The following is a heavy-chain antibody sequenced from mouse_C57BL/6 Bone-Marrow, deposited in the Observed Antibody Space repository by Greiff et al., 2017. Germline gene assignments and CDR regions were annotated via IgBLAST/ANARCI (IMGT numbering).Heavy chain of an antibody. Sequence: QVQLQQSGAELVKPGASVKISCKASGYAFSSYWMNWVKQRPGKGLEWIGQIYPGDGDTNYNGKFKGKATMTADKSSRTPYMQLSSLTSEASAVYVCASYRVSSSGYPHYWGQGTTLTVSS. D-gene: IGHD3-2*02. J-gene: IGHJ2*01. V-gene: IGHV1-80*01. CDR3: ASYRVSSSGYPHY. CDR1: GYAFSSYW. CDR2: IYPGDGDT.